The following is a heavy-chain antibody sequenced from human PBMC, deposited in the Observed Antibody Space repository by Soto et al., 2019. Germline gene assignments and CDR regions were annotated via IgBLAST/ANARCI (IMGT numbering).Heavy chain of an antibody. D-gene: IGHD3-22*01. Sequence: SVKVSCKASGGTFSSYAISWVRQAPGQGLEWMGGIIPIFGTANYAQKFQGRVTITADESTSTAYMELSSLRSEDTAVYYCARAIQDYYDSSGYYYVFGDWGQGTRVTVSS. J-gene: IGHJ4*02. CDR3: ARAIQDYYDSSGYYYVFGD. CDR1: GGTFSSYA. CDR2: IIPIFGTA. V-gene: IGHV1-69*13.